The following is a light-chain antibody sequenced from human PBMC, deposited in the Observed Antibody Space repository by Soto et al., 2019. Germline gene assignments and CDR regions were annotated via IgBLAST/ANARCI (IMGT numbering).Light chain of an antibody. J-gene: IGKJ2*03. V-gene: IGKV1-39*01. Sequence: IQLTQSPSSLPASVGDRVTITCRASQGITTYLAWYQQKPGKAPKLLIYAASALQSGVPLRFSGGGSGTDFTLNISSLQPEDFATYYCQQTYSVPHSFGQGTKLEIK. CDR3: QQTYSVPHS. CDR1: QGITTY. CDR2: AAS.